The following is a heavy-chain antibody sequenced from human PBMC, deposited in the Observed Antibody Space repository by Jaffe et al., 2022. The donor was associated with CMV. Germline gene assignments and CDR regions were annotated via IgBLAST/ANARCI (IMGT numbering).Heavy chain of an antibody. V-gene: IGHV3-33*01. Sequence: QVQLVESGGGVVQPGRSLRLSCAASGFTFSSYGMHWVRQAPGKGLEWVAVIWYDGSNKYYADSVKGRFTISRDNSKNTLYLQMNSLRAEDTAVYYCARDHRYYDFWSGFGGYYYYYGMDVWGQGTTVTVSS. D-gene: IGHD3-3*01. CDR1: GFTFSSYG. J-gene: IGHJ6*02. CDR3: ARDHRYYDFWSGFGGYYYYYGMDV. CDR2: IWYDGSNK.